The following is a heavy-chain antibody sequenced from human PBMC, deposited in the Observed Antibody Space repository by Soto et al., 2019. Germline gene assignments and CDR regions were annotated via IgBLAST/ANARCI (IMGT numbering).Heavy chain of an antibody. J-gene: IGHJ6*02. Sequence: ASVKVSCKASGYTFTSYDINWVRQATGQGLEWMGWMNPNSGNTGYAQKFQGRVTMTRNTSISTAYMELSSLRSEDTAVYYCARETPHNDFWSGPQNNYGMDVWGHGTTVTVSS. V-gene: IGHV1-8*01. CDR1: GYTFTSYD. CDR3: ARETPHNDFWSGPQNNYGMDV. D-gene: IGHD3-3*01. CDR2: MNPNSGNT.